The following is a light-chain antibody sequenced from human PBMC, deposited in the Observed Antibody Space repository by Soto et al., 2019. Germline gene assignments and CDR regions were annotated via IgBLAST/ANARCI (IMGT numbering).Light chain of an antibody. J-gene: IGKJ2*01. CDR3: QPRTNWPPMYT. V-gene: IGKV3-11*01. CDR1: QSVSSY. CDR2: DAS. Sequence: EIVLTQSPATLSLPPGERATLSCRASQSVSSYLAWYQQKPGQAPRLLIYDASNRATGIPARFSGSGSGTDFTLTISSLEREYSAVSYCQPRTNWPPMYTFGQGTKLEIK.